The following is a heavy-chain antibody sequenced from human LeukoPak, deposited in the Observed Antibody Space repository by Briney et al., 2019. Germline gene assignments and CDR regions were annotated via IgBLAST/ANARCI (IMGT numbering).Heavy chain of an antibody. CDR1: GGSISSDY. D-gene: IGHD1-14*01. V-gene: IGHV4-59*01. Sequence: SETLSLTCTVSGGSISSDYWSWIRQPPGKGLEWIGYIYYRGSTNYNPSLKSRVTISVDTSKNQFSLKLSSVTAADTAVYYCARDRTGSYWGQGTLVTVSS. CDR2: IYYRGST. CDR3: ARDRTGSY. J-gene: IGHJ4*02.